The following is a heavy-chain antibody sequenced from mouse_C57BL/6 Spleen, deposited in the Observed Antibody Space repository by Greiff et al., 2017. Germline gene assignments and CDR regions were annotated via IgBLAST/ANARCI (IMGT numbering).Heavy chain of an antibody. CDR3: ARSGSKGGYYAMDY. Sequence: VQLQQSGAELVKPGASVKMSCKASGYTFTSYWITWVKQRPGQGLEWIGDIYPGSGSTNYNEKFKSKATLTVDTSSSTAYMQLSSLTSEDSAVYYCARSGSKGGYYAMDYWGQGTSVTVSS. V-gene: IGHV1-55*01. D-gene: IGHD4-1*01. CDR1: GYTFTSYW. J-gene: IGHJ4*01. CDR2: IYPGSGST.